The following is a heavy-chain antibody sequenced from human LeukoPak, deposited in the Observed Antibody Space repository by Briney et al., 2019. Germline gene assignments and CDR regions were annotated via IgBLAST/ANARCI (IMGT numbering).Heavy chain of an antibody. D-gene: IGHD6-13*01. V-gene: IGHV1-8*01. CDR3: AREEETYSSSWYPWFDP. J-gene: IGHJ5*02. Sequence: ASVKVSCKASGYTFTSYDINWVRQATGQGLEWMGWMNPNSGNTGYAQKFQGRVTMTRNTSISTAYMELSSLRSEDTAVYYCAREEETYSSSWYPWFDPWGQGTLVTVSS. CDR1: GYTFTSYD. CDR2: MNPNSGNT.